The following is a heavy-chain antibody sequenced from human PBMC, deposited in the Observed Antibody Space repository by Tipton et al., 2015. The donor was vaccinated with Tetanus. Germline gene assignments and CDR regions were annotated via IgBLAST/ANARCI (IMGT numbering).Heavy chain of an antibody. Sequence: TLSLTCTIFGGSVSRGSYYWAWIRQPPGKGLEYIGYILYGASTHYNPSLKSRVTVSADPSQSQFSLKLSSVTAADTGVYYCARIHDFLSGHFDFWGPGTLVTVSS. V-gene: IGHV4-61*01. CDR3: ARIHDFLSGHFDF. CDR1: GGSVSRGSYY. D-gene: IGHD3-3*01. CDR2: ILYGAST. J-gene: IGHJ4*02.